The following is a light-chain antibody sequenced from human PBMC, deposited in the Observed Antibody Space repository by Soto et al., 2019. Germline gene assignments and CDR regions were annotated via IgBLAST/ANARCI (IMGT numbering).Light chain of an antibody. CDR3: QQYNNWGT. CDR2: GAS. J-gene: IGKJ1*01. V-gene: IGKV3-15*01. Sequence: EIVMTQSPATLSVSPGERATLSCRASQIVSSNLAWYQQKPGQAPRLLIYGASTRATGIPARFSGSGSGTEFTLTIRRLQSEDFAVYYCQQYNNWGTFGQGTKVEIK. CDR1: QIVSSN.